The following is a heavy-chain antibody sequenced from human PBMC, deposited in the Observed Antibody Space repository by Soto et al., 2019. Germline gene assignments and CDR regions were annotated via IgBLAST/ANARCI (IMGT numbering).Heavy chain of an antibody. D-gene: IGHD2-2*01. V-gene: IGHV3-21*01. CDR1: GFNFTNYN. CDR3: AREKCSSNNCYLVGYYGLDV. CDR2: ISSTGRYI. J-gene: IGHJ6*02. Sequence: GGSLRLSCAGSGFNFTNYNMNWVRQAPGKGLEWVSSISSTGRYIYYGDSVRGRITVSRDNGKNSLFLQMNNLGAEDTAVYYCAREKCSSNNCYLVGYYGLDVWGQGTTVTVSS.